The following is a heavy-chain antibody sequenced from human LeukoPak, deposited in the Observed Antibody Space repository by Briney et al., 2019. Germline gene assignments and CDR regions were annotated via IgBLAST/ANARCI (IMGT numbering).Heavy chain of an antibody. Sequence: ASVKVSCKLSENRLTQLPMHWVRQAPGEGLEWVGGFRPENDVPIYAQKFQGRVAMTTDTYTDTAYMELRSLKSDDTAVYFCATLLDSFWSGHSVPPEDYWGQGTLVTVSS. V-gene: IGHV1-24*01. CDR1: ENRLTQLP. CDR2: FRPENDVP. J-gene: IGHJ4*02. D-gene: IGHD3/OR15-3a*01. CDR3: ATLLDSFWSGHSVPPEDY.